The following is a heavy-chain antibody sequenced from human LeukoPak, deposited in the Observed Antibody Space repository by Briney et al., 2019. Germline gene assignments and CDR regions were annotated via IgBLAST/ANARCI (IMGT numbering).Heavy chain of an antibody. CDR2: ITGSGGGT. J-gene: IGHJ4*02. CDR3: AKWGDYDVLTGYYDPDY. CDR1: GFTFSNYA. Sequence: GGSLRLSCAASGFTFSNYAMSWVRQAPGKGLEWVSAITGSGGGTYYADFVKGRFTISSDNSKNTLYLQMNSPRAEDTAVYYCAKWGDYDVLTGYYDPDYSGQGTLVTVSS. V-gene: IGHV3-23*01. D-gene: IGHD3-9*01.